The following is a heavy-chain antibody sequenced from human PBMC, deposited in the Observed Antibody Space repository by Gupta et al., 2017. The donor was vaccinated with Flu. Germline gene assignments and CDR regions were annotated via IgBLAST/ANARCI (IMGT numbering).Heavy chain of an antibody. CDR3: AKAQDIVLVVYGLAGPLDY. J-gene: IGHJ4*02. Sequence: SSYVMHWVRQAPGKGLEWVAVISFDGSKKEYADSVKGRFTISRDNSKNTLYLQMNSLMPEDAAVYYCAKAQDIVLVVYGLAGPLDYWGQGTPVTVSS. D-gene: IGHD2-8*01. CDR2: ISFDGSKK. V-gene: IGHV3-30*18. CDR1: SSYV.